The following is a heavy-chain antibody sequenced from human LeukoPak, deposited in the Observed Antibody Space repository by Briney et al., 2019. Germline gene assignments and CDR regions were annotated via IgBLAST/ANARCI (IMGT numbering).Heavy chain of an antibody. CDR3: ARVASGFSGSSFDY. V-gene: IGHV1-58*01. CDR1: GFTFTSSA. CDR2: IVVGSGNT. Sequence: SVKVSCKASGFTFTSSAVQWVRQARGQRLEWIGWIVVGSGNTNYAQKFQERVTITRDMSTSTAYMELSSLRSEDTAVYYCARVASGFSGSSFDYWGQGTLVTVSS. J-gene: IGHJ4*02. D-gene: IGHD1-26*01.